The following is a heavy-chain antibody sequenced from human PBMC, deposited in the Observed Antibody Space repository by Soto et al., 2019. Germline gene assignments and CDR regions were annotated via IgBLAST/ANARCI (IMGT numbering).Heavy chain of an antibody. J-gene: IGHJ6*02. CDR3: ARDQEYYDILTGSNYYYGMDV. D-gene: IGHD3-9*01. Sequence: GGSLRLSCAASGFTFSSYDMHWVRQATGKGLEWVSAIGTAGDTYYPGSVKGRFTISRENAKNSLYLQMNSLRAEDTAVYYCARDQEYYDILTGSNYYYGMDVWGQGTTVTSP. CDR2: IGTAGDT. V-gene: IGHV3-13*01. CDR1: GFTFSSYD.